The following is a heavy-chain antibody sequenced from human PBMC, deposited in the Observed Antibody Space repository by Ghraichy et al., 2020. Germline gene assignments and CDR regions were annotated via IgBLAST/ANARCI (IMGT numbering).Heavy chain of an antibody. CDR1: GGSISSSSYY. V-gene: IGHV4-39*01. Sequence: SETLSLTCTVSGGSISSSSYYWGWIRQPPGKGLEWIGSIYYSGSTYYNPSLKSRVTISVDTSKNQFSLKLSSVTAADTAVYYCARGRGDYYDSSGYLDYWGQGTLVTVSS. D-gene: IGHD3-22*01. CDR3: ARGRGDYYDSSGYLDY. CDR2: IYYSGST. J-gene: IGHJ4*02.